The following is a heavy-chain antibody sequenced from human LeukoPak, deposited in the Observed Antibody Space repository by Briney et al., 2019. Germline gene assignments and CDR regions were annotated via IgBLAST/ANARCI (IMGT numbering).Heavy chain of an antibody. CDR2: IYTSGST. V-gene: IGHV4-61*02. CDR1: GGSISSGSYY. Sequence: PSETLSLTCTVSGGSISSGSYYWSWIRQPAGKGLEWIGRIYTSGSTNYNPSLKSRVTISVDTSKNQFSLKLSSVTAADTAVYYCARGARRAARPSNWFDPWGQGTLVTVSS. D-gene: IGHD6-6*01. CDR3: ARGARRAARPSNWFDP. J-gene: IGHJ5*02.